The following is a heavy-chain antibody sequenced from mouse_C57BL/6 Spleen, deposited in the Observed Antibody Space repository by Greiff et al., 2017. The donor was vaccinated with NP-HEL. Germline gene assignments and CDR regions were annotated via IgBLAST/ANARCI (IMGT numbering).Heavy chain of an antibody. CDR2: IDPETGGT. CDR1: GYTFTDYE. V-gene: IGHV1-15*01. J-gene: IGHJ4*01. D-gene: IGHD1-1*01. CDR3: TRSYGQDY. Sequence: VQLQQSGAELVRPGASVTLSCKASGYTFTDYEMHWVKQTPVHGLEWIGAIDPETGGTAYNQKFKGKAILTADKSSSTAYMELRSLTSEDSAVYYCTRSYGQDYWGQGTSVTVSS.